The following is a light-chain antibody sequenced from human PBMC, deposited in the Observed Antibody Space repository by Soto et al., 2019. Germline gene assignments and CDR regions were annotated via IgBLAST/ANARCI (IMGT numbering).Light chain of an antibody. V-gene: IGLV1-44*01. CDR1: SSNIGSNT. CDR3: AAWDDRLSGYVL. Sequence: QSVLTQPPSASGAPGQRVTISCSGSSSNIGSNTVNWYQQLPGRAPKLLIYSNNQRPSGVPDRFSGSKSGTSGSLAISGLQSEDEADYYCAAWDDRLSGYVLFGGGTQLTVL. J-gene: IGLJ3*02. CDR2: SNN.